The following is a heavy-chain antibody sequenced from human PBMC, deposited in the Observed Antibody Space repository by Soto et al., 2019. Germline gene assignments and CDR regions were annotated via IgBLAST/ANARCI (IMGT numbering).Heavy chain of an antibody. V-gene: IGHV3-30*18. Sequence: QVQLVESGGGVVQPGRSLRLSCAASGFTFSSYGMHWVRQAPGKGLEWVAVISYDGSNKYYADSVKGRLTISRDNSKNTLYLQMNSLRAEDTAVYYCAKGDLSTSCYPPTCYYYYYGMDVWGQGTTGTVSS. CDR2: ISYDGSNK. CDR3: AKGDLSTSCYPPTCYYYYYGMDV. J-gene: IGHJ6*02. D-gene: IGHD2-2*01. CDR1: GFTFSSYG.